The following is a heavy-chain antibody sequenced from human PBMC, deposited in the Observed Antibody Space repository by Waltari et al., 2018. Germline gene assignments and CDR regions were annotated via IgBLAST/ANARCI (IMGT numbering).Heavy chain of an antibody. Sequence: QLQLQESGPGLVKPSETLSLTCTVPGGSISSSSYYLGWIRQPPGKGLEWMGSIYYSGSTYYNPSLKSRVTISVDTSKNQFSLKLSSVTAADTAVYYCARGYSSSWSPEYFDYWGQGTLVTVSS. V-gene: IGHV4-39*01. CDR3: ARGYSSSWSPEYFDY. D-gene: IGHD6-13*01. CDR2: IYYSGST. J-gene: IGHJ4*02. CDR1: GGSISSSSYY.